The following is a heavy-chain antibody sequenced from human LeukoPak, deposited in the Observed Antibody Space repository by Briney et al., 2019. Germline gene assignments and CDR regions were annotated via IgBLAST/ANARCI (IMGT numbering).Heavy chain of an antibody. CDR3: ARRNYGDYDHYFDS. Sequence: SSETLSLTCTVSGGSINSYLWTWIRQPPGKRLEWIGYISYSGSSNYNPSLRGRLTISLDTSRNQFSLKLTSVTAADTAVYYCARRNYGDYDHYFDSWGQGTLVTVSS. D-gene: IGHD4-17*01. V-gene: IGHV4-59*08. J-gene: IGHJ4*02. CDR1: GGSINSYL. CDR2: ISYSGSS.